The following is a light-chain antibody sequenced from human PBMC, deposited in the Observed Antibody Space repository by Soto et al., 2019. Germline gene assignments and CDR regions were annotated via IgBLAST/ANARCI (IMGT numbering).Light chain of an antibody. CDR1: QSVLYSSNNKNY. V-gene: IGKV4-1*01. CDR3: QQYDNLPIT. J-gene: IGKJ5*01. Sequence: DIVMAQSPDSLAVSLGERATINCKSSQSVLYSSNNKNYLAWYQQKPGQPPKLLIYWASTRESGVPDRFSGSGSGTDFTLTISCLQSEDIATYYCQQYDNLPITFGQGTRLEIK. CDR2: WAS.